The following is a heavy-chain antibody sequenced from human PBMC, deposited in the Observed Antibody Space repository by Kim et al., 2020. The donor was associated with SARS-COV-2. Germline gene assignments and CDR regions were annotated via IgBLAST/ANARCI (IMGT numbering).Heavy chain of an antibody. V-gene: IGHV4-39*01. D-gene: IGHD3-3*01. J-gene: IGHJ4*02. CDR1: GGSISSSSYY. Sequence: SETLSLTCTVSGGSISSSSYYWGWIRQPPGKGLEWIGSIYYSGSTYYNPSLKSRVTISVDTSKNQFSLKLSSVTAADTAVYYCARSAPGLLWSSRHYFDYWGQGTLVTVSS. CDR3: ARSAPGLLWSSRHYFDY. CDR2: IYYSGST.